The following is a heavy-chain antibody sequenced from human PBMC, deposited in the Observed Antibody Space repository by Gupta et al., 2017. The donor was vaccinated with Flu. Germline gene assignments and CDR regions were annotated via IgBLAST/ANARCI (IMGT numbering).Heavy chain of an antibody. CDR3: ARDQHRGGYTHTVPSGRYYGMDV. CDR2: ISSSSSYI. Sequence: VSSISSSSSYIYYADSVKGRFTISRDNAKNSLYLQMNSLRAEDTAVYYCARDQHRGGYTHTVPSGRYYGMDVWGQGTTVTVSS. D-gene: IGHD5-12*01. J-gene: IGHJ6*02. V-gene: IGHV3-21*01.